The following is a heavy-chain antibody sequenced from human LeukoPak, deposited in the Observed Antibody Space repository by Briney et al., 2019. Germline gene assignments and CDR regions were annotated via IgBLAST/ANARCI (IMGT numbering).Heavy chain of an antibody. J-gene: IGHJ3*02. CDR3: ARAQLLWFGELSWRAFDI. CDR1: GYTFTSYG. Sequence: ASVKVSCKASGYTFTSYGISWVRQAPGQGLEWMGWISAYNGNTNYAQELQGRVTMTTDTSTSTAYMELRSLRSDDTAVYYCARAQLLWFGELSWRAFDIWGQGTMVTVSS. CDR2: ISAYNGNT. V-gene: IGHV1-18*01. D-gene: IGHD3-10*01.